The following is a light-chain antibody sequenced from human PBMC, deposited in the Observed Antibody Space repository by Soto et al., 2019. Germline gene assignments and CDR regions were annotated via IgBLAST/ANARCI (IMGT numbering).Light chain of an antibody. J-gene: IGLJ3*02. Sequence: QSALTQPPSASVTPGQRVTISCSGSSSNIGSHTVNWYQQLPGTAPKVLIYNDNQRPSGVPDRFSGSKSGTSASLAISGPQSEDEADYYCAAWDDSLSGWMFGGGTKVTVL. V-gene: IGLV1-44*01. CDR2: NDN. CDR1: SSNIGSHT. CDR3: AAWDDSLSGWM.